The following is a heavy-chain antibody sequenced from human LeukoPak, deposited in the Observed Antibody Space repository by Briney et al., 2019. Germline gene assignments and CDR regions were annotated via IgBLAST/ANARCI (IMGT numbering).Heavy chain of an antibody. CDR3: ARTFSGPYYVGDY. D-gene: IGHD1-26*01. Sequence: ASVKVSCKASGYTLTVYYMHWVRQAPGQGLEWMGWMDPNSGDTHYAQKFQGRVTMTRDTSISTAYMELSSLISDDTAVYYCARTFSGPYYVGDYWGQGSLVTVSS. CDR1: GYTLTVYY. J-gene: IGHJ4*02. CDR2: MDPNSGDT. V-gene: IGHV1-2*02.